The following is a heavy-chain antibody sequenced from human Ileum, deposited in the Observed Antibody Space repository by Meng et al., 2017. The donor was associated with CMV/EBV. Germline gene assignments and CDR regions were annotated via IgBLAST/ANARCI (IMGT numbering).Heavy chain of an antibody. J-gene: IGHJ5*02. CDR1: GGSLTSYY. CDR2: IHPTGTT. Sequence: QLQLQEAGPRLPRPSETLSLTCTVTGGSLTSYYWTWIRQPAGKGLEWIGRIHPTGTTDDNPSLRSRVSMSLDKSKNQFSLKLTSVTAADTAVYYCARAAARGVPVDLWGQGTLVTVSS. D-gene: IGHD3-10*01. V-gene: IGHV4-4*07. CDR3: ARAAARGVPVDL.